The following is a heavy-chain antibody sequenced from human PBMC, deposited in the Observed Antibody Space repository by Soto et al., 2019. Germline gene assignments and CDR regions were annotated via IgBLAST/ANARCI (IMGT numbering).Heavy chain of an antibody. CDR2: ISDDGSNK. CDR3: ARDQGIQVWSYFAY. V-gene: IGHV3-30-3*01. Sequence: PGGSLRLSCAASGFTFSSYAMHWVRQAPGKGLEWVALISDDGSNKYYADSVKGRFTISRDNSKNTLYLQMNSLRPEDTAVYSCARDQGIQVWSYFAYWGPGTLVTVSS. D-gene: IGHD5-18*01. J-gene: IGHJ4*02. CDR1: GFTFSSYA.